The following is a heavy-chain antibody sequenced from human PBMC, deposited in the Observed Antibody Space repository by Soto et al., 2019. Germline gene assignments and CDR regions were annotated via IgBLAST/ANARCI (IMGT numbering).Heavy chain of an antibody. V-gene: IGHV4-31*03. CDR2: IYYSGNT. Sequence: SQTLSLTCPLSAGSIRRGAYYWSWVRQNPRRGLECSGNIYYSGNTYYHPSLKSRLTISVDPSKTQFSLNLSSVTAADTAVYYCARDRLMATAGTARHYFGLDVWGQGTTVTVSS. J-gene: IGHJ6*02. CDR3: ARDRLMATAGTARHYFGLDV. CDR1: AGSIRRGAYY. D-gene: IGHD5-18*01.